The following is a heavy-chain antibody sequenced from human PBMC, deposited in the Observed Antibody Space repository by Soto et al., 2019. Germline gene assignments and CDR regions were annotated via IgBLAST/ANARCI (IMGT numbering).Heavy chain of an antibody. CDR3: TTDPVTMIVVVPSSG. CDR2: IKSKTDGGTT. J-gene: IGHJ4*02. D-gene: IGHD3-22*01. V-gene: IGHV3-15*07. CDR1: CFTFSNAR. Sequence: GGSLRLPWAASCFTFSNARVNLVRQAPGKGLEWVGRIKSKTDGGTTDYAAPVKGRFTISRDDSKNTLYLQMNSLKTEDTAVYYCTTDPVTMIVVVPSSGWGQGTLVTVSS.